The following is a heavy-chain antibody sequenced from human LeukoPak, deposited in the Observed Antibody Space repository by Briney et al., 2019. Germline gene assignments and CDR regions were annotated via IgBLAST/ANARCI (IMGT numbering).Heavy chain of an antibody. D-gene: IGHD5-18*01. CDR2: IRSKAYGGTT. CDR3: TRSYVDTAMVFDY. CDR1: GLTFGDYA. V-gene: IGHV3-49*04. Sequence: GRSLRLSCTASGLTFGDYAMSWVRQAPGKGLEWVGFIRSKAYGGTTEYAASVKGRFTISRDDSKSIAYLQMNSLKTEDTAVYYCTRSYVDTAMVFDYWGQGTLVTVSS. J-gene: IGHJ4*02.